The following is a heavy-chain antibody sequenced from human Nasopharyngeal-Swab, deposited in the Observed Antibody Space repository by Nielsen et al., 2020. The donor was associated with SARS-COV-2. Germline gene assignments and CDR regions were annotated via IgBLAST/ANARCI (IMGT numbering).Heavy chain of an antibody. D-gene: IGHD6-6*01. J-gene: IGHJ4*02. Sequence: SVKVSCKTSGGTLTTYSIAWVRQAPGQGLEWMGRIFPLYGSVDYAQRFQGRVTINADESTNTAHMELSSLRSEDTAMYYCARGIEYSSSSWFEYWGQGTLVTVSS. V-gene: IGHV1-69*13. CDR1: GGTLTTYS. CDR3: ARGIEYSSSSWFEY. CDR2: IFPLYGSV.